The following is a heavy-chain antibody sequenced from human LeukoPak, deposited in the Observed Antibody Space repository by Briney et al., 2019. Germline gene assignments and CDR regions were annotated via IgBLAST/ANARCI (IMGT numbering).Heavy chain of an antibody. J-gene: IGHJ6*03. V-gene: IGHV4-34*01. D-gene: IGHD2-8*01. CDR3: ARVNARILYPGYMDA. CDR2: INHSGST. CDR1: GGSFSGYY. Sequence: KASETLSLTCAVYGGSFSGYYWSWIRQPPGKGLEWIGEINHSGSTNYNPSLKSRVTISVDTSKNQFSLKLSSVTAADTAVYYCARVNARILYPGYMDAWGKGTTVTVSS.